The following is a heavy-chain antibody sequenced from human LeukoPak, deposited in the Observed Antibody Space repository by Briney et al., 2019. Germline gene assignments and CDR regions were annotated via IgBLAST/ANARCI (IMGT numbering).Heavy chain of an antibody. Sequence: GGSLRLSCAASGFTFSNYAMHWVRQAPGKGLEWVSIVTYDGSNRYYADSVKGRFTISRDNSKNTLYLQMNSLRAEDTAVYYCANPRPESNGFNYWYFDLWGRGTLVTVSS. CDR2: VTYDGSNR. CDR3: ANPRPESNGFNYWYFDL. CDR1: GFTFSNYA. V-gene: IGHV3-30*04. D-gene: IGHD1-14*01. J-gene: IGHJ2*01.